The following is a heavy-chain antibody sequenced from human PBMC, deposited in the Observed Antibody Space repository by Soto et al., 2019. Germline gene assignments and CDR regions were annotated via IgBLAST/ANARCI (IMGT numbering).Heavy chain of an antibody. Sequence: ASVKVSCKASGYTFTSYDINWVRQATGQGLEWMGWMNPDSGSTVYAQKFQGRVTMTRSTSISTAYMELSSLRSEDTAVYYCARGRGRNYGLWGQGTLVTVSS. V-gene: IGHV1-8*01. CDR3: ARGRGRNYGL. CDR2: MNPDSGST. D-gene: IGHD3-10*01. CDR1: GYTFTSYD. J-gene: IGHJ4*02.